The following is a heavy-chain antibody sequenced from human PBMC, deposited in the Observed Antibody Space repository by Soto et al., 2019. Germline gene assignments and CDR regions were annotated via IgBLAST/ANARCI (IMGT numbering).Heavy chain of an antibody. Sequence: QTLSLTCAISGDSVSSNTAAWNWIRSSPSRGLEWLGRTYYRSNWRHDYAVSVKSRITVNPDTSKNHFSLQLNSVTPDDTAVYYCARGVAGTGFDLWGQGTLVNVSS. D-gene: IGHD6-19*01. CDR3: ARGVAGTGFDL. CDR1: GDSVSSNTAA. CDR2: TYYRSNWRH. J-gene: IGHJ4*02. V-gene: IGHV6-1*01.